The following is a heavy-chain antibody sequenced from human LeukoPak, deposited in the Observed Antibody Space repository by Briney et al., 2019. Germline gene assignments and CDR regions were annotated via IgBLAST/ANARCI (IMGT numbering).Heavy chain of an antibody. CDR2: SDSVGNT. Sequence: GGSLRLSCAASGFTFSSYDMTWVRQVPGKGLEWVSTSDSVGNTFYADSVKGRFTISRVNSKNTLYLQMNSLRAEDTAMYYCTRDYPASFDVWGQGTLVTVSS. CDR3: TRDYPASFDV. V-gene: IGHV3-23*01. CDR1: GFTFSSYD. D-gene: IGHD3-16*01. J-gene: IGHJ3*01.